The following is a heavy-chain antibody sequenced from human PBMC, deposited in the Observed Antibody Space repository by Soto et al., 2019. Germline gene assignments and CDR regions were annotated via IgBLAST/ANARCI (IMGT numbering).Heavy chain of an antibody. Sequence: EVQLVESGGGLIKPGGSLRLSCAASGFTFSNAWMSWVRQAPGKGLEWVGRIKSKTDGGTTDYAAPVKGRFTISRDDSKKTLYMQMNSLKTEDPAIYYCTTPSSGYASVDAFNIWGQGTRVTVSS. CDR3: TTPSSGYASVDAFNI. V-gene: IGHV3-15*01. CDR2: IKSKTDGGTT. J-gene: IGHJ3*02. D-gene: IGHD5-12*01. CDR1: GFTFSNAW.